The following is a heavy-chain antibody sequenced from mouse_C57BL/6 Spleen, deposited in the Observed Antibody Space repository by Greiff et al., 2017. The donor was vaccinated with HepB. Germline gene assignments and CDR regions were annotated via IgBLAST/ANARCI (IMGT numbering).Heavy chain of an antibody. CDR3: ASGSYDYDVGYFDY. J-gene: IGHJ2*01. CDR2: ISYDGSN. D-gene: IGHD2-4*01. CDR1: GYSITSGYY. Sequence: VQLKESGPGLVKPSQSLSLTCSVTGYSITSGYYWNWIRQFPGNKLEWMGYISYDGSNNYNPSLKNRISITRDTSTNQFFLKLNSVTTEDTATYYCASGSYDYDVGYFDYWGQGTTLTVSS. V-gene: IGHV3-6*01.